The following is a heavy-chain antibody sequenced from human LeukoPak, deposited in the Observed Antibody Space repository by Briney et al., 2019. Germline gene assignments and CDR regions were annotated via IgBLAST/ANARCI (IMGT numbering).Heavy chain of an antibody. J-gene: IGHJ4*02. V-gene: IGHV3-23*01. Sequence: GGSLRLSCAASGFTFSSYAMSWVRQAPGKGLEWVSVISGSGGSTYYADSVKGRFTISRDNSKNTLYLQMNSLRAEDTAVYYCARGYYYDSSGFLFDYWGQGTLVTVSS. CDR3: ARGYYYDSSGFLFDY. D-gene: IGHD3-22*01. CDR1: GFTFSSYA. CDR2: ISGSGGST.